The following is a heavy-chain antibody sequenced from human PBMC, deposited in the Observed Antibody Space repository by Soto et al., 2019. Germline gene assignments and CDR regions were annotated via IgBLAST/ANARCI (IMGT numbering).Heavy chain of an antibody. CDR1: GFTFSSYA. V-gene: IGHV3-23*01. J-gene: IGHJ6*03. CDR2: ISGSGGST. D-gene: IGHD2-2*01. Sequence: GGSLRLSCSASGFTFSSYAISWGRQAPGKGLEWVSAISGSGGSTYYADSVKGRFTISRDNSKNTLYLQMNSLRAEDTAVYYCAKDTINCSSTNCHCYYYYYMDFRGKGTTVTVSS. CDR3: AKDTINCSSTNCHCYYYYYMDF.